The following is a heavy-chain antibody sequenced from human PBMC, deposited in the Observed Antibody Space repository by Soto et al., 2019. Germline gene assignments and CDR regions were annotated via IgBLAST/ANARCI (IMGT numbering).Heavy chain of an antibody. CDR1: GYTFTSYY. V-gene: IGHV1-46*01. D-gene: IGHD6-19*01. Sequence: GASVKVSCKASGYTFTSYYMHWVRQAPGQGLEWMGIINPSGGSTSYAQKFQGRVTMTRDTSTSTVYMELSSLGSEDTAVYYCARELAEPNGIAVVPYYYYGMDVWGQGTTVTVSS. J-gene: IGHJ6*02. CDR2: INPSGGST. CDR3: ARELAEPNGIAVVPYYYYGMDV.